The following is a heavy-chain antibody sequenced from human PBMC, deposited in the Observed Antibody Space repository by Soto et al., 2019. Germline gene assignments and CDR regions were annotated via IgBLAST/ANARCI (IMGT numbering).Heavy chain of an antibody. Sequence: GGSLRLSCAASGFTFSSHAMSWVRQAPGKGLEWVSAISGSGGSTYYADSVNGRFTISRDNSKNTLYLQMNSLRAEDTAVYYCAKDRFTMSFPGGAFDYWGQGTLVTVSS. CDR2: ISGSGGST. CDR3: AKDRFTMSFPGGAFDY. D-gene: IGHD3-10*01. CDR1: GFTFSSHA. J-gene: IGHJ4*02. V-gene: IGHV3-23*01.